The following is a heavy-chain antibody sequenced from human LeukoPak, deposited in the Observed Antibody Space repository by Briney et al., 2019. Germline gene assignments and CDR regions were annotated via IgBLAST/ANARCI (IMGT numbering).Heavy chain of an antibody. Sequence: SETLSLTCAVYGGSFSGYYWSWIRQPPGKGLEWIGEINHSGSTNYNPSLKSRVTISIDTSKNHFSLKLSSVTAADTAVYYCARGSSAYLGIDYWGQGTLVTVSS. CDR2: INHSGST. V-gene: IGHV4-34*01. D-gene: IGHD6-19*01. J-gene: IGHJ4*02. CDR1: GGSFSGYY. CDR3: ARGSSAYLGIDY.